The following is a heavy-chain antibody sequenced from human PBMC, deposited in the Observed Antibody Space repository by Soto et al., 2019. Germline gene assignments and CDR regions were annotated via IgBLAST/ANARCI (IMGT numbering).Heavy chain of an antibody. CDR1: GGSISSGDYY. J-gene: IGHJ5*02. CDR3: ASIVGATSGWFDP. V-gene: IGHV4-30-4*01. Sequence: PSETLSLTCSVSGGSISSGDYYYTWIRQPPGKGLEWIGYIYYNGGTYYNPSLKSRITISVDTSKNQFSLKLNSVTATDTAVYYCASIVGATSGWFDPGGQGALVTVAS. CDR2: IYYNGGT. D-gene: IGHD1-26*01.